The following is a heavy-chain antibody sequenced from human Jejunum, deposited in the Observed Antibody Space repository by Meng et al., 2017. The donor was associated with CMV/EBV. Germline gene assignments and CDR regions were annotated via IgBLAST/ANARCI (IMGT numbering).Heavy chain of an antibody. CDR1: TFSSYG. CDR2: IRSDGSTK. CDR3: AKAIGDYGVYYYYGMDV. J-gene: IGHJ6*02. V-gene: IGHV3-30*02. Sequence: TFSSYGMHWVRQAPGKGLEWVAFIRSDGSTKYYADSVKGRFTISRDNSKNTLYLQMNSLRAEDTAVYYCAKAIGDYGVYYYYGMDVWGQGTTVTVSS. D-gene: IGHD4-17*01.